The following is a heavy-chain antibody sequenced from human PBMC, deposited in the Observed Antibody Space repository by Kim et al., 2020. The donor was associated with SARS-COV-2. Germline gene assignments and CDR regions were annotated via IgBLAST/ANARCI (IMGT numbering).Heavy chain of an antibody. J-gene: IGHJ5*02. D-gene: IGHD4-17*01. Sequence: ASVKVSCKASGYTFSSYGMHWVRQAPGKRLEWMGWINAGNDKTKYSQKFQGRVIITRDTSASTAYMELNSLTSEDTAVYYCARDDGFFDPWGQGTLVTVSS. CDR2: INAGNDKT. CDR3: ARDDGFFDP. CDR1: GYTFSSYG. V-gene: IGHV1-3*01.